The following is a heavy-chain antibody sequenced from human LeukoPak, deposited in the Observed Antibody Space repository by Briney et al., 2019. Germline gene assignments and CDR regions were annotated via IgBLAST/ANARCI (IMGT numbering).Heavy chain of an antibody. J-gene: IGHJ4*02. CDR1: GFTFRNYV. D-gene: IGHD2-15*01. CDR2: TNPGGDYT. V-gene: IGHV3-23*01. CDR3: AKGSAASRPYFFDK. Sequence: PVGSLRLSCAGSGFTFRNYVISWLCQAPGTGLEWVTATNPGGDYTYYADSVKGRFTVSRDNSKNTLYLQMNSLTPEDTAIYYCAKGSAASRPYFFDKWGQGARVTVSS.